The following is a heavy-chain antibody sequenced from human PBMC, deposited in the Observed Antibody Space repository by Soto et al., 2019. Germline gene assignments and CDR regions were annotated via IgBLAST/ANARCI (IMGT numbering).Heavy chain of an antibody. J-gene: IGHJ4*02. Sequence: SVKVSCKASGFTFTSSAMQWVRQARGQRLEWIGWIVVGSGNTNYAQKFQERVTITRDMSTSTAYMELSSLRSEDTAVYYCAADLNSSGYYATGYWGQGTLVTVSS. CDR3: AADLNSSGYYATGY. V-gene: IGHV1-58*02. D-gene: IGHD3-22*01. CDR2: IVVGSGNT. CDR1: GFTFTSSA.